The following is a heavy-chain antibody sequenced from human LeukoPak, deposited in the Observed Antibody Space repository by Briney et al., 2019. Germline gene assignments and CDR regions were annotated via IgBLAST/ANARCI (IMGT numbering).Heavy chain of an antibody. D-gene: IGHD6-13*01. CDR2: ISSSSFKI. V-gene: IGHV3-48*04. CDR1: EFTFVRYA. Sequence: GGSLRLSCAASEFTFVRYAMNWVRQAPGKGLEWVSYISSSSFKIGYADSVKGRFTISRDNSKNSLYLQMDSLKVEDTAVYYCVRDPSYGSSWYYYMDVWGKGTTVTVSS. CDR3: VRDPSYGSSWYYYMDV. J-gene: IGHJ6*03.